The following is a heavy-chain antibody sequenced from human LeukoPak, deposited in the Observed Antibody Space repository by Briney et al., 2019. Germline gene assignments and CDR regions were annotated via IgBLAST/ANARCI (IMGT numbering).Heavy chain of an antibody. V-gene: IGHV3-9*01. Sequence: TGGSLRLSCAASGFTFDDYAMHWVRQAPGKGLEWVSGISWNSGSIGYADSVKGRFTISRDNSKNTLYLQMNSLRAEDTAVYYCAKCDMVRGVTQNDYWGQGTLVTVTS. CDR3: AKCDMVRGVTQNDY. CDR1: GFTFDDYA. CDR2: ISWNSGSI. D-gene: IGHD3-10*01. J-gene: IGHJ4*02.